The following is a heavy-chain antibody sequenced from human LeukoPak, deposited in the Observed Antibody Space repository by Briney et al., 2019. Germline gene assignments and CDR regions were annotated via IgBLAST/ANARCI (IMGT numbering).Heavy chain of an antibody. V-gene: IGHV1-69*05. J-gene: IGHJ4*02. CDR2: IIPISGTA. D-gene: IGHD1-26*01. CDR3: ARDGDSGSSPGYFDY. CDR1: GGTFSSYA. Sequence: SVKVSCKASGGTFSSYAISWVRQAPGQGLEWMGGIIPISGTANYAQKFQGRVTITTDESTSTAYMELSSLRSEDTAVYYCARDGDSGSSPGYFDYWGQGTLVTVSS.